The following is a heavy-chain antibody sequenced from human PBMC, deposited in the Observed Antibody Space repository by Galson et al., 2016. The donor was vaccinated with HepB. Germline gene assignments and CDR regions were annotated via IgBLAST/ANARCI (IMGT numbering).Heavy chain of an antibody. D-gene: IGHD5-12*01. CDR2: IKADGSEK. J-gene: IGHJ4*02. CDR1: GFTLSSYW. Sequence: SLRLSCAESGFTLSSYWMSWVRQAPGKGLEWVANIKADGSEKYYVDSVKGRFTISRDNAKNSLYLQMNSLRAEDTAVYYCARDPGYSGYDGWGQGTLVTVSS. CDR3: ARDPGYSGYDG. V-gene: IGHV3-7*04.